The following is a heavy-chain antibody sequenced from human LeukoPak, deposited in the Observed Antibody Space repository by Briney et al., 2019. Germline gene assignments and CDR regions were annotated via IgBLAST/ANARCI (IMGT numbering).Heavy chain of an antibody. Sequence: SETLSLTCTVSGYSISSGYYWSWIRQSPGKGLEWIGEVNHSGSTNYNPSLKSRVIISRDTSNNQFSLELSSVTAADTAVYYCARGGDNTGYYGDAFDIWGQGTVVTVSS. CDR1: GYSISSGYY. CDR2: VNHSGST. CDR3: ARGGDNTGYYGDAFDI. D-gene: IGHD3-22*01. J-gene: IGHJ3*02. V-gene: IGHV4-38-2*02.